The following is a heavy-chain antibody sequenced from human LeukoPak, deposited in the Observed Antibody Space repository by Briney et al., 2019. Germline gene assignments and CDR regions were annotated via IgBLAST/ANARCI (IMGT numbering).Heavy chain of an antibody. CDR1: GFTFSSYE. CDR3: ARDSYSSPRWFDP. CDR2: ISSSGSTI. Sequence: GGSLRLSCAASGFTFSSYEMNWVRQAPGKVLEWVSYISSSGSTIYYADSVKGRFTISRDNAKNSLYLQMNSLRAEDTAVYYCARDSYSSPRWFDPWGQGTLVTVSS. J-gene: IGHJ5*02. D-gene: IGHD6-13*01. V-gene: IGHV3-48*03.